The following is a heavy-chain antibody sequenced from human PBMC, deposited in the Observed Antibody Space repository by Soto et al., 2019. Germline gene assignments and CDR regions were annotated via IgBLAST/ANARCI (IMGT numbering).Heavy chain of an antibody. Sequence: EVQLLESGGGLVQPGGSLRLSCAASGFTFSSYAMSWVRQAPGKGLEWVSAISGSGGSTYYADSVKGRFTISRDNSKNTLYLQMNSLRAEDTAVYYCAQANDFWSGYYYYYWGQGTLVTVSS. CDR3: AQANDFWSGYYYYY. J-gene: IGHJ4*02. V-gene: IGHV3-23*01. CDR1: GFTFSSYA. CDR2: ISGSGGST. D-gene: IGHD3-3*01.